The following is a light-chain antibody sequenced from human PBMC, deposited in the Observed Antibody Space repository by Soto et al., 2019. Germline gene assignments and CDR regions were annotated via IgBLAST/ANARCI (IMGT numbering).Light chain of an antibody. V-gene: IGLV1-44*01. J-gene: IGLJ1*01. CDR2: SSN. Sequence: QSALTQPPSASGTPGQRGTSSCSGSSANIGSNTVNWYQQLPGTAPKLLIYSSNQRPSGVPDRFSGSKSGTSASLAISGLQSEDEADYYSAAWDDSLNGLYVFGTGPKVTVL. CDR3: AAWDDSLNGLYV. CDR1: SANIGSNT.